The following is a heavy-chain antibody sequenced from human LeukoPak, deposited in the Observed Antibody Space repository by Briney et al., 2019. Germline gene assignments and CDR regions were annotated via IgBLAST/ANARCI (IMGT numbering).Heavy chain of an antibody. J-gene: IGHJ4*02. CDR3: ARARIAAPLLDY. Sequence: PGRSLRLSCAGAGFTFSNYGMHWVRQAPGKGLEWVAVISYEGRTTYYADSVKGRFAISRDNSRNTLFLQMDSLRVEDTAVYFCARARIAAPLLDYWGQGSLVTVSS. V-gene: IGHV3-30*03. CDR1: GFTFSNYG. D-gene: IGHD6-13*01. CDR2: ISYEGRTT.